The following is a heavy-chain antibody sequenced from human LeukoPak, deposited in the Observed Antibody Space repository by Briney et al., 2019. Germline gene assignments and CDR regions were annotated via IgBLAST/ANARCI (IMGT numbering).Heavy chain of an antibody. CDR2: ISYDGSNK. J-gene: IGHJ4*02. CDR1: GFTFSSYG. CDR3: AREEEQWLALDY. D-gene: IGHD6-19*01. V-gene: IGHV3-30*03. Sequence: GGSLRLSCAASGFTFSSYGMHWVRQAPGKGLEWVAVISYDGSNKYYADSVKGRFTISRDNAKNSLYLQMNSLRAEDTAVYYCAREEEQWLALDYWGQGTLVTVSS.